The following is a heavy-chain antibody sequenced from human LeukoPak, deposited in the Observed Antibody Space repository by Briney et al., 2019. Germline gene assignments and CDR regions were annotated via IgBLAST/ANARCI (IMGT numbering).Heavy chain of an antibody. CDR3: ARDGTTAMARVDY. J-gene: IGHJ4*02. CDR2: ISSSSSYT. D-gene: IGHD5-18*01. Sequence: PGGSLRLSCAASGFTFSDYYMSWIRQAPGKGLEWVSYISSSSSYTNYADSVKGRFTISRDNAKNSLYLQMSSLRAEDTAVYYCARDGTTAMARVDYWGQGTLVTVSS. CDR1: GFTFSDYY. V-gene: IGHV3-11*06.